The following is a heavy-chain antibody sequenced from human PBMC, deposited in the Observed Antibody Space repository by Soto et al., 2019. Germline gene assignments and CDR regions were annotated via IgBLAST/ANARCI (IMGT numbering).Heavy chain of an antibody. V-gene: IGHV4-59*12. CDR1: GGSISSYY. D-gene: IGHD2-15*01. J-gene: IGHJ6*02. CDR3: ARGERYCSGGSCYLNVYYYYGMDV. Sequence: SETLSLTCTVSGGSISSYYWSWIRQPPGKGLEWIGYINYSGSTNYNPSLKSRVTISVDTSKNQFSLKLSSVTAADTAVYYCARGERYCSGGSCYLNVYYYYGMDVWGQGTTVTVSS. CDR2: INYSGST.